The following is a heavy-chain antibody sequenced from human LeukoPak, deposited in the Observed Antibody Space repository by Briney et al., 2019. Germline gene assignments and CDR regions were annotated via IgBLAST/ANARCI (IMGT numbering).Heavy chain of an antibody. Sequence: PGGSLRLSCTASGFTFGDYGMSWVRQAPGKGLEWVSTVSGSGAIAYYTDSDKGRFTISRDNSKNTLYLQMSSLTAKDTAVYYCAKDRSIGTYYTFDSWGQGTLVTVSS. CDR2: VSGSGAIA. CDR3: AKDRSIGTYYTFDS. J-gene: IGHJ4*02. CDR1: GFTFGDYG. V-gene: IGHV3-23*01. D-gene: IGHD1-26*01.